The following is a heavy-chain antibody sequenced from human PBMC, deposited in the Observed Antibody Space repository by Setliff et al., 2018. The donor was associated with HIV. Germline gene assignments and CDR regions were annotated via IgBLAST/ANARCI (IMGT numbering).Heavy chain of an antibody. CDR1: GFTFSTYS. D-gene: IGHD5-18*01. J-gene: IGHJ3*02. CDR2: ISSSSESI. Sequence: QAGGSLRLSCAASGFTFSTYSINWVRQAPGQGLEWVSFISSSSESISYADSVKGRFTISRDNGKNSLYLQMNSLRAEDTAVYYCAYSLPPGYSYIYDAFDIWGQGTMVTVSS. CDR3: AYSLPPGYSYIYDAFDI. V-gene: IGHV3-48*01.